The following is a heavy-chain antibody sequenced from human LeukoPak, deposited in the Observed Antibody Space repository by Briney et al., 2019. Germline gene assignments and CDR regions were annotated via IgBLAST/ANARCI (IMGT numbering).Heavy chain of an antibody. J-gene: IGHJ3*02. CDR1: GFTFSSYG. D-gene: IGHD2-15*01. CDR3: ARAYCSGGSCYSRDAFDI. V-gene: IGHV3-48*04. Sequence: PGGSLRLSCAASGFTFSSYGMSWVRQAPGKGLEWVSYISSSGSTIYYADSVKGRFTISRDNAKNSLYLQMNSLRAEDTAVYYCARAYCSGGSCYSRDAFDIWGQGTMVTVSS. CDR2: ISSSGSTI.